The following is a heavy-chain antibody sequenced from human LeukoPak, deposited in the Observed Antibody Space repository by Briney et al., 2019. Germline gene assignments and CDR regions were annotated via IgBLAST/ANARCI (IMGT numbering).Heavy chain of an antibody. CDR1: GFTFSDYH. CDR3: ARDLAADKRAMDV. J-gene: IGHJ6*02. D-gene: IGHD6-13*01. V-gene: IGHV3-11*05. Sequence: PGGSLRLSCVATGFTFSDYHMIWLRQAPGKGLEWLSYLTDSSGFTNYADSVKGRFTISRDNAKNSLYLQMNSLRADDTAVYYCARDLAADKRAMDVWGQGTTVTVSS. CDR2: LTDSSGFT.